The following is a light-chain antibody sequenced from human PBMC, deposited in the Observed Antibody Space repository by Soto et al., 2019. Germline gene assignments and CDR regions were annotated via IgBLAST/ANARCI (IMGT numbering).Light chain of an antibody. CDR1: QNVLYSSNNKYY. J-gene: IGKJ2*01. CDR2: WAS. CDR3: QQYYNIPYT. V-gene: IGKV4-1*01. Sequence: DIVMTQSPDSLAVSLGERATINCKSSQNVLYSSNNKYYLGRYQQKPGQPPKLLIYWASTPESGVPDRFSGSGSGTDFTLTISSLQAEDVAVYYCQQYYNIPYTFGQGTKLEIK.